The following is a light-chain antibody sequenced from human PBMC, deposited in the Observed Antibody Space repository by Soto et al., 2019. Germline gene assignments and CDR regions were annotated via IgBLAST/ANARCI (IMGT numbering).Light chain of an antibody. CDR1: QSVSSNY. CDR3: QQDFNLPWT. Sequence: EIVMTQSPATLSLSPGERATLSCRASQSVSSNYLSWYQQRPGQAPRVLIYGAYTRATGIPARFSGSGSGTDFTLTISSLQPEDFAVYYCQQDFNLPWTFGQGTKVEIK. CDR2: GAY. J-gene: IGKJ1*01. V-gene: IGKV3D-7*01.